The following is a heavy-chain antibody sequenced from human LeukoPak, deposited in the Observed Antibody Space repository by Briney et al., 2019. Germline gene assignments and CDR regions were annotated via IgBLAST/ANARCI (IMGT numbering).Heavy chain of an antibody. Sequence: GGSLRLSCAASGFNFSIYSMNWVRQAPGKGLEWVSYITRSSTTIYYADSVKGRFTISRDNAKNSLYLQMTSLRAEDTAVYYCARTGSTWSVLYYYYYMDVWGKGTTVTVSS. D-gene: IGHD6-13*01. J-gene: IGHJ6*03. CDR1: GFNFSIYS. CDR2: ITRSSTTI. V-gene: IGHV3-48*01. CDR3: ARTGSTWSVLYYYYYMDV.